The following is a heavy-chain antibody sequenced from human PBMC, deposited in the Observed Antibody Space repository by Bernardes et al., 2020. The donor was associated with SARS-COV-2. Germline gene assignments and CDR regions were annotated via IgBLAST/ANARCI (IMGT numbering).Heavy chain of an antibody. Sequence: GSLRLSCAASGFTFEDYTMHWVRQVPGKGLEWVSLVSWDGSTTNYADSVKGRFIISRDSSRNTVHLQMDSLRKEDTALYYCARETPCGMDVWGQGTTVTVSS. CDR1: GFTFEDYT. J-gene: IGHJ6*02. CDR3: ARETPCGMDV. CDR2: VSWDGSTT. V-gene: IGHV3-43*01.